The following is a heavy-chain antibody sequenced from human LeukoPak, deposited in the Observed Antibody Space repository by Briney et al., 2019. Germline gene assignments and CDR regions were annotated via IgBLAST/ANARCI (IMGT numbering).Heavy chain of an antibody. J-gene: IGHJ6*02. Sequence: PSETLSLTCAVYGGSFSGYYWSWIRQPPGKGLEWIGEINHSGSTNYNPSLKSRVTISVDTSKNQFSLKLSSVTAADTAVYYCARETTYYDFWSGNYGMDVWGQGTTVTVSS. V-gene: IGHV4-34*01. CDR2: INHSGST. D-gene: IGHD3-3*01. CDR3: ARETTYYDFWSGNYGMDV. CDR1: GGSFSGYY.